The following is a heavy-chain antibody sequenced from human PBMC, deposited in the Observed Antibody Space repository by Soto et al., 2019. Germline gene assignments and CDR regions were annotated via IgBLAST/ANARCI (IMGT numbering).Heavy chain of an antibody. D-gene: IGHD6-13*01. Sequence: EVQLVESGGGLVQPGGSLRLSCAASGFTFSIYSMNWVRQAPGKGLEWVSSISSSSSYIYYADSVKGRFTISRENAKNSLYLQMNTLRAGDTAVYYCGRGGGIAAPRSPGYWGQGTLVTVSS. CDR1: GFTFSIYS. CDR3: GRGGGIAAPRSPGY. V-gene: IGHV3-21*01. J-gene: IGHJ4*02. CDR2: ISSSSSYI.